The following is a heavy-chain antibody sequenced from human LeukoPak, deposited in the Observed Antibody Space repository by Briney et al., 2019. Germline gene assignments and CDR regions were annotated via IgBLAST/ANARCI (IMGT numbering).Heavy chain of an antibody. Sequence: GGSLTLSCAASGFCFSVYWMHWVRQAPGQGLVWVAHINEDGTSASHADSVKGRFTISRDNAKNKLYLQMNSLTVEDTAVYYCARVPTNSYGFGQWGQGSLVTVSS. D-gene: IGHD5-18*01. CDR2: INEDGTSA. V-gene: IGHV3-74*01. J-gene: IGHJ4*02. CDR3: ARVPTNSYGFGQ. CDR1: GFCFSVYW.